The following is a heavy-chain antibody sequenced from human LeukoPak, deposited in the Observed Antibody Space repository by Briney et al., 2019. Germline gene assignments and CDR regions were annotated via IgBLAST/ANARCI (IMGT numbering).Heavy chain of an antibody. Sequence: ASVKVSCKASGYTFTSYDINWVRQATGQGLEWMGWMNPNSGNTGYAQKFQGRVTITRNTSISTAYMELSSLRSEDTAVYYCARGPRSISPGHFDIWGQGTMVTVSS. V-gene: IGHV1-8*03. CDR3: ARGPRSISPGHFDI. CDR2: MNPNSGNT. D-gene: IGHD3-3*02. J-gene: IGHJ3*02. CDR1: GYTFTSYD.